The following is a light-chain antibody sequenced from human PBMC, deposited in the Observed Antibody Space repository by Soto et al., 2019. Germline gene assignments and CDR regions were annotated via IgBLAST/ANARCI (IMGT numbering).Light chain of an antibody. Sequence: ESVLTQSPGTLSLSPGERATLSCRASQSVSSSYLAWYQQKPGQAPRLLIYGPSSRATGIPDRFRGSGSGTDFTLTISRLEPEDFAVYYCQQYGSSPFTFGPGTKVDIK. CDR3: QQYGSSPFT. CDR2: GPS. CDR1: QSVSSSY. J-gene: IGKJ3*01. V-gene: IGKV3-20*01.